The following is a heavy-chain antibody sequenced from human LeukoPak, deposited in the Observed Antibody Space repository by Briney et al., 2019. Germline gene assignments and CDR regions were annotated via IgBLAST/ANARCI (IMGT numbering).Heavy chain of an antibody. D-gene: IGHD1-26*01. CDR3: ARAPTPSGSYQGEFYFDY. V-gene: IGHV4-34*01. CDR2: IDQSGSP. Sequence: SETLSLTCAVYGGSFSGYFWTWIRQPPGKGLEWIGEIDQSGSPNYNPSLKSRVTISVDTSKNQFSLKLSSVTAADTAVYYCARAPTPSGSYQGEFYFDYWGQGTLVTVSS. J-gene: IGHJ4*02. CDR1: GGSFSGYF.